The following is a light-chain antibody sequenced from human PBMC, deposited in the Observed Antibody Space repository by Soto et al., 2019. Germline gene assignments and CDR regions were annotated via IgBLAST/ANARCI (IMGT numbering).Light chain of an antibody. V-gene: IGKV3-11*01. CDR2: DAS. CDR1: QSVYTY. Sequence: EIVLTQSPATLSFSPGGRSTLSCRASQSVYTYLSWYQQKPGLAPRLLIYDASSRATGIPARFSGSGSGTDFTLTISSLEPEDFAVYYCQHRSIWPVSFGQGTRLEIK. J-gene: IGKJ5*01. CDR3: QHRSIWPVS.